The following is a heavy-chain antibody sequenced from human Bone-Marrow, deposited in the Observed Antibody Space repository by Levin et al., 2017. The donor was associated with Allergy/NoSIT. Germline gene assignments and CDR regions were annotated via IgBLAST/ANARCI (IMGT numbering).Heavy chain of an antibody. D-gene: IGHD6-13*01. CDR2: ISYDGGNK. Sequence: GGSLRLSCGASGFTFSNAGMHWVRQAPGKGLEGVAVISYDGGNKDYADSVKGRFTISRDNSKSTLYLQMNSLRPEDTAVYYCAKEIAVGGLYYYDYWGQGTLVSVSS. CDR1: GFTFSNAG. V-gene: IGHV3-30*18. CDR3: AKEIAVGGLYYYDY. J-gene: IGHJ4*02.